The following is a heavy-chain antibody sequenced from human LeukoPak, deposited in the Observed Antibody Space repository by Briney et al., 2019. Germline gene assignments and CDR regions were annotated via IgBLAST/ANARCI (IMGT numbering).Heavy chain of an antibody. CDR3: ARDEDDDVWGTYRW. CDR2: IYHTGST. Sequence: SETLSLSCAASGFSISSDYNWGWVRQAPGKGLEWIGSIYHTGSTDYTPSLKSRLTISLDMSKNQFSLNLRSLTAPATAVYYFARDEDDDVWGTYRWWGQGMLVTVSS. D-gene: IGHD3-16*01. V-gene: IGHV4-38-2*01. J-gene: IGHJ4*02. CDR1: GFSISSDYN.